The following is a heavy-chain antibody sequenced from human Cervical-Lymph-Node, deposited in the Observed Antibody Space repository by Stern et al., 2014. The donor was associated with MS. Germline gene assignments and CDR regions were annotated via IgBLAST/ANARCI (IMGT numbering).Heavy chain of an antibody. D-gene: IGHD2-8*02. J-gene: IGHJ4*02. Sequence: QVQLQESGPGLVKPSETLSLTCAVSGDSISSYTHYWAWIRQPPGKGLEWIGSVYYSGATYYNPSLKSPVTISGNTSKNHFPQGLNSVTAADTAVYYCAKHACTGAACPFDLWGQGTLVTVSS. CDR3: AKHACTGAACPFDL. CDR2: VYYSGAT. V-gene: IGHV4-39*01. CDR1: GDSISSYTHY.